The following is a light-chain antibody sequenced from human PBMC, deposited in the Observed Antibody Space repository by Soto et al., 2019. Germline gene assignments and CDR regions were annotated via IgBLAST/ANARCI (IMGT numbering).Light chain of an antibody. CDR2: ATS. CDR1: QDINNY. J-gene: IGKJ4*01. CDR3: QQYYNFPLT. Sequence: DIQMTQSPSSLSASVGDRVTITCRASQDINNYITWFQQRPGEAPKSLIYATSYLQDGVPSRFSGSGSGTDFALTITSLQPEEFGNYYCQQYYNFPLTFGGGTKVEIK. V-gene: IGKV1-16*01.